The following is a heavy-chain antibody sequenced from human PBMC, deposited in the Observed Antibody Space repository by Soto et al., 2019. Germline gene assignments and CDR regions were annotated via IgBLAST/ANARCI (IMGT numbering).Heavy chain of an antibody. CDR2: TRNKANSYSA. CDR3: PRDTGGSYDY. Sequence: EVQLVESGGGLVQPGGSLRLSCAASGFSFSDYYMDWVRQVPGKGLEWVGRTRNKANSYSAEYAPPVKGRFTISRHDLEDSMYLQMNNLKTEDTAVYYCPRDTGGSYDYWGQGALVTVSS. J-gene: IGHJ4*02. D-gene: IGHD1-26*01. V-gene: IGHV3-72*01. CDR1: GFSFSDYY.